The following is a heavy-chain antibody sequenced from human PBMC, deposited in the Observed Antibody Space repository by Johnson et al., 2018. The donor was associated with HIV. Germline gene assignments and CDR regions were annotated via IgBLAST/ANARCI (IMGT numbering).Heavy chain of an antibody. CDR2: IYSGDRT. J-gene: IGHJ3*02. CDR1: GFTVSSYY. D-gene: IGHD6-19*01. Sequence: VQLVESGGGWIQPGGSLRLSCVVSGFTVSSYYMSWVRQAPGKGLEWVSVIYSGDRTYSAVSVKGRFTISRDSSKNTLFLQMNSLRVEDTAIYYCAGRSSAWYEDAFDIWGQGTMVTVSS. CDR3: AGRSSAWYEDAFDI. V-gene: IGHV3-66*01.